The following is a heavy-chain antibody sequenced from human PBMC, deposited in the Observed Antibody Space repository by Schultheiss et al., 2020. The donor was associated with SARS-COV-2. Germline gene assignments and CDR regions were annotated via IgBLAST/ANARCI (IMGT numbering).Heavy chain of an antibody. D-gene: IGHD6-13*01. V-gene: IGHV3-23*01. Sequence: GGSLRLSCAASGFTFSSYAMSWVRQAPGKGLEWVSAISGSGGRTYYADPVKGRFTISRDNSKNTLYLQMNSLRAEDTAVYYCAGSIAAAPSYGMDVWGQGTTVTVSS. CDR1: GFTFSSYA. J-gene: IGHJ6*02. CDR2: ISGSGGRT. CDR3: AGSIAAAPSYGMDV.